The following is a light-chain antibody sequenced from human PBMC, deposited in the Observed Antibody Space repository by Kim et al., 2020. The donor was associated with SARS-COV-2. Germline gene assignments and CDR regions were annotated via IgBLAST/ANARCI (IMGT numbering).Light chain of an antibody. V-gene: IGKV3-15*01. J-gene: IGKJ3*01. CDR3: QQYNNGPFT. CDR2: GAS. Sequence: VSPGERATLSCRASQSVSSNLAWYQQKPGQAPRLLIYGASTRATGIPARFSGSGSGTEFTLTISSLQSEDFAVYYCQQYNNGPFTFGPGTKVDIK. CDR1: QSVSSN.